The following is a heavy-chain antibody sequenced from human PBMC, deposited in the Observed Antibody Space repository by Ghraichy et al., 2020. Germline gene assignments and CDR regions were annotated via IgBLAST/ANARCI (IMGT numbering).Heavy chain of an antibody. V-gene: IGHV1-2*02. CDR1: GYTFTGYY. CDR2: INPNSGGT. J-gene: IGHJ5*02. CDR3: ARDHRSVARGWFDP. Sequence: ASVKVSCKASGYTFTGYYMHWVRQAPGQGLEWMGWINPNSGGTNYAQKFQGRVTMTRDTSISTAYMELSRLRSDDTAVYYCARDHRSVARGWFDPWGQGTLVTVSS. D-gene: IGHD6-19*01.